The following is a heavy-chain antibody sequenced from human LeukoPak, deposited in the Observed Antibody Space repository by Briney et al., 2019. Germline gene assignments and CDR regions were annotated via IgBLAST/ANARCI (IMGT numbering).Heavy chain of an antibody. CDR2: IRSKANSYAT. J-gene: IGHJ4*02. V-gene: IGHV3-73*01. D-gene: IGHD6-19*01. CDR1: GFTFRNAW. Sequence: PGGSLRLSCAASGFTFRNAWMSWVRQAPGEGLEWVGRIRSKANSYATAYAASVKGRFTISRDDSKNTAYLQINSLKTEDTAVYYCIRRWSESSGWYESPWGQGTLVTVSP. CDR3: IRRWSESSGWYESP.